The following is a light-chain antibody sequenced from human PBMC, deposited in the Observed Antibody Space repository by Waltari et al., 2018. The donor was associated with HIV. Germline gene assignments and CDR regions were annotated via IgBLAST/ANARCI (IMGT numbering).Light chain of an antibody. V-gene: IGLV2-8*01. J-gene: IGLJ1*01. CDR1: DSDIGTYKL. Sequence: HSDLTQPPSASGSPGQSVTISCTGSDSDIGTYKLVSWYQHHPGKAPKLIIYEVNKLPSGVPDRFSGSKSGDAASLTVSGLQAEDEADYYCASYRGLNNLGVFGTGTKVTVL. CDR2: EVN. CDR3: ASYRGLNNLGV.